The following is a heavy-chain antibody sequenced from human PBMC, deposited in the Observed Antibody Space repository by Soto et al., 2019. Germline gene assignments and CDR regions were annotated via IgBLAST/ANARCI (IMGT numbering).Heavy chain of an antibody. Sequence: LRLCCAGTGFTFRSYGMHRVRQAPGKGLEWVAVIWYDGSNKYYADSVKGRFTISRDNSKNTLYLQMNSLRAEDTAVYYCARNGPVVVVAATPVNYYYGMDVWGQGTTVTVSS. CDR1: GFTFRSYG. J-gene: IGHJ6*02. CDR2: IWYDGSNK. V-gene: IGHV3-33*01. CDR3: ARNGPVVVVAATPVNYYYGMDV. D-gene: IGHD2-15*01.